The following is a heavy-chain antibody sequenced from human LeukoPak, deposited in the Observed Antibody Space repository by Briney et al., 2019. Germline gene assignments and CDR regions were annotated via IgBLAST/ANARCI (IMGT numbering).Heavy chain of an antibody. D-gene: IGHD6-19*01. CDR1: GFTFNNYA. CDR2: LTDSGDIG. Sequence: GGSLRLSCAASGFTFNNYAMTWVRQAPGKGLEWVSTLTDSGDIGYYADSVKGRLTISRDNSKNTLYLQMKSLSAEDTSIYYCTYHWEYTSGCMDVWGQGTTVTVSS. V-gene: IGHV3-23*01. J-gene: IGHJ6*02. CDR3: TYHWEYTSGCMDV.